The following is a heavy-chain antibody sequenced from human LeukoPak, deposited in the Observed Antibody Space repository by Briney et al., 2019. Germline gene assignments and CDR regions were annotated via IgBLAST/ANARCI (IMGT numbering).Heavy chain of an antibody. CDR3: ATSPTSDSPGY. V-gene: IGHV1-69*01. J-gene: IGHJ4*02. Sequence: GASVKVSCKASGGTFSTYAISWVRQAPGQGLEWMGGIIPILATANYAQKFQGRVTITADESTSTAYMELSSLRSEDMAVYYCATSPTSDSPGYWGQGTLVTVSS. CDR2: IIPILATA. CDR1: GGTFSTYA. D-gene: IGHD2-21*02.